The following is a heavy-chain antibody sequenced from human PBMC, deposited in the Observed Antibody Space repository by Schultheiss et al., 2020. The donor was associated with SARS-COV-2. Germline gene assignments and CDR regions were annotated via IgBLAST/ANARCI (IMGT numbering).Heavy chain of an antibody. Sequence: ASVKVSCKASGYTFTSYDINWVRQATGQGLGWMGWMNPNSGDTNFAPNLQVRVTMTMDTSINTAYMELSSLRTEDTAAYYCAGGRAAVKDYWGQGTLVTVSS. J-gene: IGHJ4*02. CDR1: GYTFTSYD. CDR3: AGGRAAVKDY. D-gene: IGHD6-13*01. CDR2: MNPNSGDT. V-gene: IGHV1-8*01.